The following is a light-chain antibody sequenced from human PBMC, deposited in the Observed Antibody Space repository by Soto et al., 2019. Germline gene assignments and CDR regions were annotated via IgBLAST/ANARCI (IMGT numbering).Light chain of an antibody. J-gene: IGLJ1*01. Sequence: QSALTQPPSASGSPGQSVTISCTGTSSDVGGYNYVSWYQHHPGKAPKLMIYQVSNRPSGVSNRFSGSKSGNTASLTISGLQAEDEADYYCSSYTSSNTFYVFGTGTKLTVL. CDR1: SSDVGGYNY. V-gene: IGLV2-14*01. CDR3: SSYTSSNTFYV. CDR2: QVS.